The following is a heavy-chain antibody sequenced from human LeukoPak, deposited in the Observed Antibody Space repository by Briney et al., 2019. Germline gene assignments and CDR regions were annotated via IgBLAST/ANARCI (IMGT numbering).Heavy chain of an antibody. CDR1: GYTFTSYD. CDR2: MNPNSGNT. CDR3: ARGPNCSGGSCYSSWFDP. Sequence: ASVKVSCKASGYTFTSYDINWVRQATGRGLEWMGWMNPNSGNTGYAQKFQGRVTMTRNTSISTAYMELSSLRSEDTAVYYCARGPNCSGGSCYSSWFDPWGQGTLVTVSS. D-gene: IGHD2-15*01. J-gene: IGHJ5*02. V-gene: IGHV1-8*01.